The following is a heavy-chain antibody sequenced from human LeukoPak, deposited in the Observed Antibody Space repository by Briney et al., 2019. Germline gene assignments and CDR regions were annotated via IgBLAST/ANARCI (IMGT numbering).Heavy chain of an antibody. Sequence: TGGSLRLSCAASGFTFSSYAMHWVRQAPGKGLEWVAFIRYDGSNKYYADSVKGRFTISRDNSKNTLYLQMNSLRAEDTAVYYCAKDPKYNQLLSSGYFDLWGRGTLVTVSS. D-gene: IGHD2-2*01. J-gene: IGHJ2*01. CDR3: AKDPKYNQLLSSGYFDL. CDR2: IRYDGSNK. CDR1: GFTFSSYA. V-gene: IGHV3-30*02.